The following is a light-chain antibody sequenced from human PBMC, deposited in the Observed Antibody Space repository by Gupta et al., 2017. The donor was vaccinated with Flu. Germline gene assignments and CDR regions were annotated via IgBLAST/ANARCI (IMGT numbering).Light chain of an antibody. J-gene: IGLJ3*02. V-gene: IGLV3-25*02. CDR3: QSADSSGTSWV. Sequence: SYELSQPPSVPASPGQTARIPCSGDALPKQYAYWYQQKPGKAPVLVIYKASERPSGIPERFSGSSSGKTVTLTISGVQAEDEADYYCQSADSSGTSWVFGGGTKLTVL. CDR2: KAS. CDR1: ALPKQY.